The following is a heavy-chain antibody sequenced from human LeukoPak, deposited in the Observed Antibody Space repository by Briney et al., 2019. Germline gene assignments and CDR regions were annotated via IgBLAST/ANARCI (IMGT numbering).Heavy chain of an antibody. D-gene: IGHD6-19*01. CDR3: ARDRGSGWYGY. CDR1: GGSISSYY. V-gene: IGHV4-59*01. J-gene: IGHJ4*02. Sequence: PLETLSLTCTVSGGSISSYYWSWIRQPPGKGLEWIGYIYYSGSTNYNPSLKSRVTISVDTSKNQFSLKLSSVTAADTAVYYCARDRGSGWYGYWGQGTLVTVSS. CDR2: IYYSGST.